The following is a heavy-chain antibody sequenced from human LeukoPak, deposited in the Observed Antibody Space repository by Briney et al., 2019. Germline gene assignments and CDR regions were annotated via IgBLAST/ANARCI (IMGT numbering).Heavy chain of an antibody. V-gene: IGHV4-61*02. Sequence: SQTLSLTCTVSGGSISSGSYYWSWIRQPAGKGLEGIGRIYTTESTNYNHSIKSRVTISVDTSKNQFSLKLSSVTAADTAVYYCARGSGSYSYWGQGTLVTVSS. CDR2: IYTTEST. CDR1: GGSISSGSYY. CDR3: ARGSGSYSY. J-gene: IGHJ4*02. D-gene: IGHD1-26*01.